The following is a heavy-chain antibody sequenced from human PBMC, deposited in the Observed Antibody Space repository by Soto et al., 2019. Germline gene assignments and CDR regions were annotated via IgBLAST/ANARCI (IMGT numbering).Heavy chain of an antibody. CDR2: IYYSGST. D-gene: IGHD1-7*01. CDR1: GGSISSYY. CDR3: ARAGGVWNYGQTYYYYGMDV. Sequence: SETLSLTCTVSGGSISSYYWSWIRQPPGKGLDWIGYIYYSGSTNYNPSLKSRVTISVDTSKNQFSLKLSSVTAADTAVYYCARAGGVWNYGQTYYYYGMDVWGQGTTVTVSS. J-gene: IGHJ6*02. V-gene: IGHV4-59*01.